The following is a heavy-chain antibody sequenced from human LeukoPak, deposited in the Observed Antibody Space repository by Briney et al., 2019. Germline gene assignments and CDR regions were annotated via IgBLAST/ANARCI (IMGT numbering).Heavy chain of an antibody. CDR2: IKQDGSEN. D-gene: IGHD3-10*01. V-gene: IGHV3-7*01. CDR3: ARVLGGSGSYSYFDY. Sequence: GGSLRLSCAASGFTFSSYWMSWVRQAPGKGLEWVANIKQDGSENYYVESVKGRFTISTDNAKNSLFLQMNSQRAEDTSVYYCARVLGGSGSYSYFDYWGQGTLVTVSS. CDR1: GFTFSSYW. J-gene: IGHJ4*02.